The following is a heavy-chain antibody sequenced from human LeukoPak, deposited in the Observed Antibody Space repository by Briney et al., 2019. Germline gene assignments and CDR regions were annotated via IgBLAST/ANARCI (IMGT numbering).Heavy chain of an antibody. CDR1: GYTFTSYY. V-gene: IGHV1-46*01. CDR3: ARDSGSELSSGYCQFDP. D-gene: IGHD3-22*01. CDR2: INPSGGST. J-gene: IGHJ5*02. Sequence: GASVKVSCKASGYTFTSYYMHWVRQAPGQGLEWMGIINPSGGSTSYAQKFQGRVTMTRDTSTSTVYMELSSLRSEDTAVYYCARDSGSELSSGYCQFDPWGQGTLVTVSS.